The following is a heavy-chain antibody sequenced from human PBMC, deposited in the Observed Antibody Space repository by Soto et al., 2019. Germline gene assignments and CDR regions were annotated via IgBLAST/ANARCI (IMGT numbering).Heavy chain of an antibody. Sequence: QVQLQESGPGLVKPSQTLSLSCTVSGDSISTGNSFWSWIRQPPGKGLQWIGYIYHSGSTYYSPSLKSRLTISLDTSKNQLSLNLTSVDAADTAVYYCARAQYVYYATTGHALYWFDTWGQGTLVTVSS. CDR1: GDSISTGNSF. CDR3: ARAQYVYYATTGHALYWFDT. D-gene: IGHD3-10*01. J-gene: IGHJ5*02. CDR2: IYHSGST. V-gene: IGHV4-30-4*01.